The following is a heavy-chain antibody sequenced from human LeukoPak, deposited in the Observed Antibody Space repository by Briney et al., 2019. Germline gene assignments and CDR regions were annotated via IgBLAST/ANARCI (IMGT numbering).Heavy chain of an antibody. V-gene: IGHV4-34*01. CDR1: GGSFSGYY. CDR3: ARNGWLPNDY. J-gene: IGHJ4*02. CDR2: INHSGST. D-gene: IGHD5-12*01. Sequence: SETLSLTCAVYGGSFSGYYWSWIRQPPGKGLEWIGEINHSGSTNYNPSLKSRVTISVDTSKNQFSLKLSSVTAADTAVYYCARNGWLPNDYWGQGTLVTVSS.